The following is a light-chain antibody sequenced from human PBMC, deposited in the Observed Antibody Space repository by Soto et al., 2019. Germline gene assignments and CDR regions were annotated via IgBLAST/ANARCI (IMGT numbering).Light chain of an antibody. V-gene: IGKV3-20*01. Sequence: EFVLTQSPGTLSLSPLERSSLSGSASQTVRNNYLAWYQQKPGQAPRLLIYDASSRATGIPDRFSGGGSGTDFTLTISRLEPEDFAVYYCQQFSSYPLTFGGGTKVDIK. J-gene: IGKJ4*01. CDR3: QQFSSYPLT. CDR1: QTVRNNY. CDR2: DAS.